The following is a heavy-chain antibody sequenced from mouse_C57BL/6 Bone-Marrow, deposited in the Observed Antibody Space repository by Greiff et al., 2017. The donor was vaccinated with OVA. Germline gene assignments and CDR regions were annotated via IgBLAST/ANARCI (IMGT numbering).Heavy chain of an antibody. CDR3: ARSNYDYDEAWFAY. CDR2: INPNNGGT. J-gene: IGHJ3*01. CDR1: GYTFTDYY. V-gene: IGHV1-26*01. Sequence: VHVKQSGPELVKPGASVKISCKASGYTFTDYYMNWVKQSHGKSLEWIGDINPNNGGTSYNQKFKGKATLTVDKSSSTAYMELRSLTSEDSAVYYCARSNYDYDEAWFAYWGQGTLVTVSA. D-gene: IGHD2-4*01.